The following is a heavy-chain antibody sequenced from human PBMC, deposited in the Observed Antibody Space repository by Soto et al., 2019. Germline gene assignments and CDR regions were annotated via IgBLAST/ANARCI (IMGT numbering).Heavy chain of an antibody. CDR3: ARGELYSYGTQGMDV. V-gene: IGHV1-24*01. Sequence: ASVRVSCKVSGYTLTELSMHWVRQAPGKGLEWMGGFDPEDGETIYAQKFQGRVTMTEDTSTDTAYMELSSLRSEDTAVYYCARGELYSYGTQGMDVWGQGTTVTVSS. CDR1: GYTLTELS. D-gene: IGHD5-18*01. J-gene: IGHJ6*02. CDR2: FDPEDGET.